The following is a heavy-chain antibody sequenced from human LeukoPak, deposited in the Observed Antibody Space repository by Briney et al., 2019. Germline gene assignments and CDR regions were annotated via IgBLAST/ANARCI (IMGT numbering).Heavy chain of an antibody. CDR1: GFTVSSNY. V-gene: IGHV3-53*01. D-gene: IGHD4-23*01. CDR3: ARDSPHTVGGNSVPPY. Sequence: GGSLRLSCAASGFTVSSNYMSWVRQAPGKGLEWVSVIYSGGSTYYADSMKGRFTISRDNSKNTLYLQMNSLRAEDTAVYYCARDSPHTVGGNSVPPYWGQGTLVTVSS. J-gene: IGHJ4*02. CDR2: IYSGGST.